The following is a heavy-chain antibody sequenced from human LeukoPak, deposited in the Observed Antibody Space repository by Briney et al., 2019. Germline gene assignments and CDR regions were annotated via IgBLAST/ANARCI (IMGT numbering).Heavy chain of an antibody. CDR2: INTYNGNT. V-gene: IGHV1-18*01. Sequence: ASVKVSCKASGYTFTTFGIGWVRQAPGQGLEWMGWINTYNGNTNYAQKFQGRVTVTTDTSTNTAYMELRSLRSDDTAVYYCARWAGSRGSYSGNWGQGTLVTVSS. CDR1: GYTFTTFG. CDR3: ARWAGSRGSYSGN. D-gene: IGHD1-26*01. J-gene: IGHJ4*02.